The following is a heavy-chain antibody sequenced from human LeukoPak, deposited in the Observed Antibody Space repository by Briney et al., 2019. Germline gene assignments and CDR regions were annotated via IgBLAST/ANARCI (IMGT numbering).Heavy chain of an antibody. Sequence: GASVKVSCKASGGTFSSYAISWVRQAPGQGLEWMGRIIPIFGTANYAQKFQGRVTITTDESTSTAYMELSSLRSEDTAVYNCASHADYDFWSGYYSYNWFDPWGQGTLVTVSS. CDR2: IIPIFGTA. D-gene: IGHD3-3*01. CDR3: ASHADYDFWSGYYSYNWFDP. J-gene: IGHJ5*02. CDR1: GGTFSSYA. V-gene: IGHV1-69*05.